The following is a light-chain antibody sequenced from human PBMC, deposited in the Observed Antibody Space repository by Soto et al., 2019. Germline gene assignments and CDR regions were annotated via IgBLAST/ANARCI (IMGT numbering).Light chain of an antibody. CDR3: FSFTTTSTHV. V-gene: IGLV2-14*03. CDR1: SSDVGAYNF. J-gene: IGLJ1*01. CDR2: NVY. Sequence: QSALTQPASVSGSPGQSITISCTGTSSDVGAYNFVSWHQQHPGKAPKLMIYNVYDRPSGISYRFSGSKSGNTASLTISGLQGEDEADYFCFSFTTTSTHVFGTGTKVTVL.